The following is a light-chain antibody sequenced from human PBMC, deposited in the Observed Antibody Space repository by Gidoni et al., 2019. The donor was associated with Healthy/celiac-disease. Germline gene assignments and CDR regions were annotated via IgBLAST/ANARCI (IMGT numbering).Light chain of an antibody. CDR3: QQYNNWPPVYT. V-gene: IGKV3D-15*03. J-gene: IGKJ2*01. CDR1: QSVSSN. CDR2: GAS. Sequence: DIVMTQSPATLSVSPGERATLSCRASQSVSSNLAWYQQKPGQAPRLLIYGASIRATGIPARFSGSGSGTEFTLTISILQSEDFAVYYCQQYNNWPPVYTFGQGTKLEIK.